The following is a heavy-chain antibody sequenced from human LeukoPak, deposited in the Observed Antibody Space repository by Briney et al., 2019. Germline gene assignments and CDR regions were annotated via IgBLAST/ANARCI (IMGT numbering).Heavy chain of an antibody. D-gene: IGHD1-1*01. CDR2: INHSGTT. Sequence: SETLSLTCAVHGGSLSGFYWSWIRPPPGKGLEWIGEINHSGTTNYNPSLKSRVTISVDTSKNQVSLDLASVTAADTAVYYCARASSFDKTTRWNPAYFGPWGPGSLVTVAS. J-gene: IGHJ5*02. CDR1: GGSLSGFY. CDR3: ARASSFDKTTRWNPAYFGP. V-gene: IGHV4-34*01.